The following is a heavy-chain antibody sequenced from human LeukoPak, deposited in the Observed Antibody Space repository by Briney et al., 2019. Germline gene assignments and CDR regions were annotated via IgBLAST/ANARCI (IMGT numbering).Heavy chain of an antibody. Sequence: ASVKVSCKVSGYTFTGLSMHWVRQAPGKGLEWMGGFDPEDGETIYAQKFQGRVTMTEDTSTDTAYMELSSLRSDETAVYYCATRSGSDWKPLEINWFDPWGQGTLVTVSS. D-gene: IGHD1-1*01. CDR1: GYTFTGLS. CDR2: FDPEDGET. J-gene: IGHJ5*02. CDR3: ATRSGSDWKPLEINWFDP. V-gene: IGHV1-24*01.